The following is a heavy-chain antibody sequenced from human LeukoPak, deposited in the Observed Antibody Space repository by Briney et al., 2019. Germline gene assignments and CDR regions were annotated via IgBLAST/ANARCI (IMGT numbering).Heavy chain of an antibody. CDR1: GFTFSSYS. V-gene: IGHV3-48*02. Sequence: GGSLRLSCAASGFTFSSYSMNWVRQAPGKGLEWLSYITSSSSNIYYADSVKGRFTISRDNAKNSLYLQMNSLRDEGTALYYCVRSKTYFFEYWGQGALVTVSS. D-gene: IGHD1-26*01. CDR2: ITSSSSNI. J-gene: IGHJ4*02. CDR3: VRSKTYFFEY.